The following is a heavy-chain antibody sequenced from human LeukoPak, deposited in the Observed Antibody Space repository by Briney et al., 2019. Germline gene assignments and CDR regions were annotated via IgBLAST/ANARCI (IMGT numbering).Heavy chain of an antibody. V-gene: IGHV3-30-3*01. CDR3: AREGEGLDY. CDR1: GLTFSSYA. Sequence: GGSLRLSCAASGLTFSSYAMHWVRRAPGKGLEWVAIISYDGSNKYYADSVKGRFTISRDNSKNTLYLQMNSLRAEDTAVYYCAREGEGLDYWGQGTLVTVSS. CDR2: ISYDGSNK. D-gene: IGHD2-15*01. J-gene: IGHJ4*02.